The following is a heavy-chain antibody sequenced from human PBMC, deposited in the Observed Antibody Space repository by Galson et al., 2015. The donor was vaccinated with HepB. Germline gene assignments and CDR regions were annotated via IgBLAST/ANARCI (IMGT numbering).Heavy chain of an antibody. CDR2: IKQDGSEK. V-gene: IGHV3-7*03. CDR1: GFTFSSYW. D-gene: IGHD7-27*01. Sequence: SLRLSCAASGFTFSSYWMNWVRQAPGKGLEWVANIKQDGSEKYYVDSVKGRFTISRDNARNSLYLQMNSLRAEDTAVYYCVKNWGYFDYWGQGTLVTVSS. CDR3: VKNWGYFDY. J-gene: IGHJ4*02.